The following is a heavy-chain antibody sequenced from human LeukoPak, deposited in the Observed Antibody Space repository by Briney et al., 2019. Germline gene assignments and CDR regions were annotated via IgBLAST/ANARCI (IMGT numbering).Heavy chain of an antibody. D-gene: IGHD1-26*01. CDR2: IYQCGST. CDR1: GYSISSGYY. CDR3: ARGIGSPEFDL. V-gene: IGHV4-38-2*02. J-gene: IGHJ4*02. Sequence: SDTLSLTGSVCGYSISSGYYWGWIRQRPGKGLEGIGSIYQCGSTYYNPSLKSRVTISGDTSKNQFSLKLSSVTAADTAVYYCARGIGSPEFDLWGQGTLVTVSS.